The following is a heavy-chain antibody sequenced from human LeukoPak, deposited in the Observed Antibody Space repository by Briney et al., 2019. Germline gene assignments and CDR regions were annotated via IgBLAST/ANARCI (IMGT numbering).Heavy chain of an antibody. CDR3: GRVLSGSWGVDH. D-gene: IGHD2-15*01. J-gene: IGHJ4*02. CDR2: ISYDGSNK. Sequence: PGGSLRLSCAASGFTFSHYGMHWVRQAPGKGLEWVAVISYDGSNKYYTDSVKGRFTISRDNSKNTLYLQMNSLRAEDTAVYYCGRVLSGSWGVDHWGQGTVVTVSS. V-gene: IGHV3-30*03. CDR1: GFTFSHYG.